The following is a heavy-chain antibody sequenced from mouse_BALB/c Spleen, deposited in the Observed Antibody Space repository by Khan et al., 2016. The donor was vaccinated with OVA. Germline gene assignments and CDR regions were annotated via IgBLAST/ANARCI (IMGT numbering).Heavy chain of an antibody. D-gene: IGHD1-1*01. CDR1: GFSLSNYS. CDR3: ARRVYYDGRGSLFAY. V-gene: IGHV2-2*02. CDR2: IWSAGST. J-gene: IGHJ3*01. Sequence: QVQLKESGPGLVQPSQSLSITCTVSGFSLSNYSVHWVRQSPGKGLEWLGVIWSAGSTDYNAAFISRLPISKDNSRGHVFFKMNSLQPNDTAIYDCARRVYYDGRGSLFAYWGQGTLVTVSA.